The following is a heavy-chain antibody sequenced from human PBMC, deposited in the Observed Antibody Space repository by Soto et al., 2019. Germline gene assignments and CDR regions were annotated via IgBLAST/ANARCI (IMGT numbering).Heavy chain of an antibody. D-gene: IGHD3-9*01. CDR2: ISGGGSRT. J-gene: IGHJ6*02. CDR3: AKERYYDILTGPENDYYCYGMDV. V-gene: IGHV3-23*01. CDR1: GFTFNSYA. Sequence: EVQLLESGGGLVQPGGSLRLSCAASGFTFNSYAMSWVRQAPGKGLEWVSDISGGGSRTYYADSVKGRFSISRDNSKNTLYLQMNSLRADDPAIYYCAKERYYDILTGPENDYYCYGMDVWGQGTTVTVSS.